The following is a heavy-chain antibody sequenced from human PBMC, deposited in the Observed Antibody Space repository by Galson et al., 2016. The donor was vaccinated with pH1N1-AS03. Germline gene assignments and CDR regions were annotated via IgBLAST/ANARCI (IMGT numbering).Heavy chain of an antibody. CDR3: ARDPDSVAGTPLDWYFDL. J-gene: IGHJ2*01. CDR2: IRYDGSNK. CDR1: GFTFSSYG. D-gene: IGHD6-19*01. Sequence: SLRLSCAASGFTFSSYGMHWVRQAPGKGLEWVAFIRYDGSNKYYADSVKGRFTISRDNSKNTLYLQMNSLRAEDTAVYYCARDPDSVAGTPLDWYFDLWGRGTLVTVSS. V-gene: IGHV3-30*02.